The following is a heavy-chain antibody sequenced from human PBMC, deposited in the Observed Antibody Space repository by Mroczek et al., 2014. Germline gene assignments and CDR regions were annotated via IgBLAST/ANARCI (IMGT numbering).Heavy chain of an antibody. CDR1: GFTFSSYA. D-gene: IGHD2-2*01. J-gene: IGHJ5*02. CDR2: ISGSGGST. V-gene: IGHV3-23*01. CDR3: AKVVPAAPGWFYWFDP. Sequence: EVQXVGVWGGLVSLGGSLRLSCAASGFTFSSYAMSWVRQAPGKGLEWVSAISGSGGSTYYADSVKGRFTISRDNSKNTLYLQMNSLRAEDTAVYYCAKVVPAAPGWFYWFDPWGQGTLVTVSS.